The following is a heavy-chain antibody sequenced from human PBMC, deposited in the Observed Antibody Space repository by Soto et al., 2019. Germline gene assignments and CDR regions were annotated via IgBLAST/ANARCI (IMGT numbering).Heavy chain of an antibody. J-gene: IGHJ5*02. Sequence: EVQLVESGGGLIQPGGSLRLSCAASGFTVSTKYMNWVRQAPGRELEWVSVIYPGGNTYYTDSVKGRFTISRDSSRNTMFLQMNSLRAEDTALYYCAGETYYYGSGNYGWFDPWGQGTLVTVSS. CDR1: GFTVSTKY. CDR3: AGETYYYGSGNYGWFDP. D-gene: IGHD3-10*01. V-gene: IGHV3-53*01. CDR2: IYPGGNT.